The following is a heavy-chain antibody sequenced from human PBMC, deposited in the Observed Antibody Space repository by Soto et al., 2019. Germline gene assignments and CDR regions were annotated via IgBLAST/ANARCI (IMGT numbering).Heavy chain of an antibody. CDR2: ISYDGSNK. Sequence: QVQLVESGGGVVQPGRSLRLSCAASGFTFSSYGMHLVRQAPGKGLEWVAVISYDGSNKYYADSVKGRFPISRDNSKNTLYLQMNSRRAEDTAVYYCAKVRFLAWLSRLHESFDIWGQGTMVTVSS. CDR3: AKVRFLAWLSRLHESFDI. J-gene: IGHJ3*02. CDR1: GFTFSSYG. D-gene: IGHD3-3*01. V-gene: IGHV3-30*18.